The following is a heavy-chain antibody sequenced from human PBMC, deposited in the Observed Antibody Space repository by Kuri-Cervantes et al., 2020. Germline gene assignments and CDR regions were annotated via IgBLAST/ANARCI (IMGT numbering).Heavy chain of an antibody. V-gene: IGHV3-48*03. CDR3: AKERLGGYSYGFGYYYYGMDV. Sequence: GESLKISCAASGFTFSSYEMNWVRQAPGKGLEWVSYISSSGSTIYYADSVKGRFTISRDNAKNSLYLQMNSLRAEDTALYYCAKERLGGYSYGFGYYYYGMDVWGQGTTVTVSS. CDR2: ISSSGSTI. D-gene: IGHD5-18*01. CDR1: GFTFSSYE. J-gene: IGHJ6*02.